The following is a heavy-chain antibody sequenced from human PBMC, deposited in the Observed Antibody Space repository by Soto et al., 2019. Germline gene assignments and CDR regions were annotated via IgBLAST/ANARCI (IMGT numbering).Heavy chain of an antibody. V-gene: IGHV4-59*08. CDR3: ARFLLYYYGSGSYRYYFDY. J-gene: IGHJ4*02. Sequence: SETLSLTCTVSGGSISSYYWSWIRQPPGKGLEWIGYIYYSGSTNYNPSLKSRVTISVDTSKNQFSLKLSSVTAADTAVYYCARFLLYYYGSGSYRYYFDYWGQGTLVTVSS. D-gene: IGHD3-10*01. CDR2: IYYSGST. CDR1: GGSISSYY.